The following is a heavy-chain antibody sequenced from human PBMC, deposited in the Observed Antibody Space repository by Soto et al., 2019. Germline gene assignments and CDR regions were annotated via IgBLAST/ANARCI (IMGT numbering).Heavy chain of an antibody. CDR3: ARRIDGPDAFDI. CDR2: INSDGSST. D-gene: IGHD3-9*01. Sequence: GGSLRLSCAASGFTFSSYWMHWVRQAPGKGLVWVSRINSDGSSTSYADSVKGRFTISRDNAKNTLYLQMNSLRAEDTAVYYCARRIDGPDAFDIWGQGTMVTVSS. CDR1: GFTFSSYW. J-gene: IGHJ3*02. V-gene: IGHV3-74*01.